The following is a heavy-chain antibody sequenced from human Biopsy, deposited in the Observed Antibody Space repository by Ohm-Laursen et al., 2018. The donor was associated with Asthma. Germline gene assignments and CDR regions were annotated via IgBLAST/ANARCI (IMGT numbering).Heavy chain of an antibody. J-gene: IGHJ4*02. CDR3: VKDHSAGYYYFDD. Sequence: SCKPSGYNFISFAIHWVRQAPGRGPEYVSFIATDGSNKFYADSVKGRFTVSRDNSKHTLYLHMTGLRADDTGVYYCVKDHSAGYYYFDDWGQGAQVTVSS. CDR1: GYNFISFA. CDR2: IATDGSNK. D-gene: IGHD2-21*01. V-gene: IGHV3-64D*08.